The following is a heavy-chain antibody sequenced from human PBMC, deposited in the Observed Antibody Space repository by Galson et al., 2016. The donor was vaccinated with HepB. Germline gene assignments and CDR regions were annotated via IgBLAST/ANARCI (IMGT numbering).Heavy chain of an antibody. CDR1: GFTFSNYG. D-gene: IGHD6-13*01. CDR2: IWYDGSNK. V-gene: IGHV3-33*01. Sequence: SLRLSCAASGFTFSNYGMHWVRQAPGKGLEWVAIIWYDGSNKYYGDSVKGRFTVSRDNSKNTLYLQLNSLRAEDTALYYCARDAYSHTWYHTTRHYYSAMDVWGQGTTVTVSS. J-gene: IGHJ6*02. CDR3: ARDAYSHTWYHTTRHYYSAMDV.